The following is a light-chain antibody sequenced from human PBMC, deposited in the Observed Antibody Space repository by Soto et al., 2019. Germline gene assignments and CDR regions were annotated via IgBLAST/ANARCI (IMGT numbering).Light chain of an antibody. V-gene: IGKV3-15*01. Sequence: EIVMTQSPATLSVSPGERATLSCRASQSVSSNLAWYQQKPGQAPRLLIYGASTRATGIPARFSGSGSGTEFTLTISGVQSEDFAVYYCQQYNNWPPVYTFGQGTKLEIK. J-gene: IGKJ2*01. CDR3: QQYNNWPPVYT. CDR1: QSVSSN. CDR2: GAS.